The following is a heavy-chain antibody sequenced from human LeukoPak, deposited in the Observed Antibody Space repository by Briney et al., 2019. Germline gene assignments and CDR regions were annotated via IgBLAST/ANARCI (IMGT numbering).Heavy chain of an antibody. CDR3: AKDIYGGNSFAWNFDY. J-gene: IGHJ4*02. Sequence: GGSLRLFCAASGFTFDDYAMHWVRQAPGEGLEWVLGISWGSGSIMYADSVKGRLTISRDHGKNSLYLQMNSLRAEGMALYYCAKDIYGGNSFAWNFDYWGQGTLVTVSS. V-gene: IGHV3-9*03. CDR2: ISWGSGSI. D-gene: IGHD2-21*01. CDR1: GFTFDDYA.